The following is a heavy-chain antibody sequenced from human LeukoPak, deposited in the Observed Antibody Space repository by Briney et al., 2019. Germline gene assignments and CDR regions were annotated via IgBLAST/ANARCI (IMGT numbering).Heavy chain of an antibody. V-gene: IGHV3-23*01. D-gene: IGHD7-27*01. CDR3: ARDLGTNDAFDI. Sequence: PGGSLRLSCAASGFTFSSYGMHWVRQAPGKGLEWVSAISGTGGSTYYAHSVKGRFTISRDNSKNTVYLQMNSLRAEDTAVYFCARDLGTNDAFDIWGQGTMLTVSS. CDR1: GFTFSSYG. J-gene: IGHJ3*02. CDR2: ISGTGGST.